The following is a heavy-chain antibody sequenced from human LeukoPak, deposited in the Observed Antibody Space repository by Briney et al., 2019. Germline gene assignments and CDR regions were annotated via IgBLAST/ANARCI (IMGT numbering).Heavy chain of an antibody. CDR2: INPNSGCT. CDR1: GYTFTDYY. Sequence: GAAVKVSFKASGYTFTDYYMHWVRQAPGQGLEWMGWINPNSGCTNYAQKVQGRVTMTRDTSISTAYMELSRLRSDDTAVYYCARDSYYDSSGWFLGYWGQGTLVTVSS. J-gene: IGHJ4*02. V-gene: IGHV1-2*02. CDR3: ARDSYYDSSGWFLGY. D-gene: IGHD3-22*01.